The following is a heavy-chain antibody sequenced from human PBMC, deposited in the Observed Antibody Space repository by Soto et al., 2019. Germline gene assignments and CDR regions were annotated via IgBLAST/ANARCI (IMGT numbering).Heavy chain of an antibody. D-gene: IGHD3-16*01. CDR2: IMSDGSGT. CDR1: GFTFSSYS. CDR3: ARSRGSGGVEYNMDV. V-gene: IGHV3-74*01. Sequence: EVQLVESGGGLVQPGGSLRLSCAASGFTFSSYSMHWVRQGPGEGLVWVSRIMSDGSGTTYADSVKGRFTISRDNAKSTLYLQMNSLTAEDTAVYHCARSRGSGGVEYNMDVWGQGTRVTVSS. J-gene: IGHJ6*02.